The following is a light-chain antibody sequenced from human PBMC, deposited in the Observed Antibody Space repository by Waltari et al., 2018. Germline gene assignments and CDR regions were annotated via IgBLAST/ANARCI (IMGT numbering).Light chain of an antibody. CDR3: SSYTSSSTLV. CDR1: SSDVGGYNY. V-gene: IGLV2-14*01. CDR2: DVS. Sequence: QSALTQPASVSGSPGQSITISCTGTSSDVGGYNYVSWYQQHPGKAPKLMIYDVSKRAPGVPNRFSGSKSGNTASLTISGLQAEDEADYYCSSYTSSSTLVFGGGTKLTVL. J-gene: IGLJ2*01.